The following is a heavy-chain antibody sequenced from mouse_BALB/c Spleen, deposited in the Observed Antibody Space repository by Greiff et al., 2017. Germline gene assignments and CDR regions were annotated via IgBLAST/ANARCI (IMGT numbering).Heavy chain of an antibody. D-gene: IGHD1-1*01. J-gene: IGHJ4*01. V-gene: IGHV5-17*02. CDR3: ARSAPRDYGSSYAMDY. CDR2: ISSGSSTI. Sequence: EVQLVESGGGLVQPGGSRKLSCAASGFTFSSFGMHWVHQAPEKGLEWVAYISSGSSTIYYADTVKGRFTISRDNPKNTLFLQMTSLRSEDTAMYYCARSAPRDYGSSYAMDYWGQGTSVTVSS. CDR1: GFTFSSFG.